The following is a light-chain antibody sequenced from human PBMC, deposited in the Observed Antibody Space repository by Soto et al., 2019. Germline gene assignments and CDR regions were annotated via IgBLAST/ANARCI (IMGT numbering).Light chain of an antibody. J-gene: IGKJ1*01. CDR2: WAS. V-gene: IGKV4-1*01. Sequence: DIVMTQSPDSLAVSLGERATINCKSSQHILYISNNKTYLAWYQQKPGQPPKLLIYWASTRESGVPERLSGGGSGTEFTLIISSLQSEDSAVYYCQQYNSWLWTFGQGTKVDIK. CDR3: QQYNSWLWT. CDR1: QHILYISNNKTY.